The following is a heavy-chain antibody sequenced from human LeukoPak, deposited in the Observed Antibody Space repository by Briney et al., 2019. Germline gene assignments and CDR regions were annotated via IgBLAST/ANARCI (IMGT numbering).Heavy chain of an antibody. V-gene: IGHV1-18*01. CDR2: ISAYNGNT. CDR3: AKHMQGTRRVPDGMDV. D-gene: IGHD2-21*01. CDR1: GYTFTSYG. Sequence: ASVKVSCKASGYTFTSYGISWVRQAPGQGLEWMGWISAYNGNTNYAQKLQGRVTMTTDTSTSTAYMELRSLRSDDTAVYYCAKHMQGTRRVPDGMDVWGQGTTVTVSS. J-gene: IGHJ6*02.